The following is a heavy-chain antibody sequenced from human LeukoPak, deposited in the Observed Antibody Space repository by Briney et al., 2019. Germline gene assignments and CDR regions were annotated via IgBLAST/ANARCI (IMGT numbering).Heavy chain of an antibody. CDR2: MNPNSGNT. J-gene: IGHJ6*03. V-gene: IGHV1-8*01. D-gene: IGHD2-2*01. Sequence: ASVKVSCKASGYTFTSYDINWVRQATGQGLEWMGWMNPNSGNTGYAQKFQGRVTMTRNTSISTAYMELSSLRSEDTAVYYCARDTRYQLRKKWYYYYMDVWGKGTTVTVSS. CDR3: ARDTRYQLRKKWYYYYMDV. CDR1: GYTFTSYD.